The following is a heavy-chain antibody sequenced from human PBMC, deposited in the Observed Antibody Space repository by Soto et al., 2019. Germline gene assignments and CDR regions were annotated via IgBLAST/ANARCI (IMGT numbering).Heavy chain of an antibody. CDR2: VSGRGGST. Sequence: PGGSLRLSCTASGFTFNHYAMSWVRQAPGKGLEWGSAVSGRGGSTKYADSVKGRFIISRDNSNSTLYLQMDSLRGEDTAVYYCAKDSTVTTSLYFYYYGFDVWGQGTTVTVSS. D-gene: IGHD4-17*01. J-gene: IGHJ6*02. CDR3: AKDSTVTTSLYFYYYGFDV. CDR1: GFTFNHYA. V-gene: IGHV3-23*01.